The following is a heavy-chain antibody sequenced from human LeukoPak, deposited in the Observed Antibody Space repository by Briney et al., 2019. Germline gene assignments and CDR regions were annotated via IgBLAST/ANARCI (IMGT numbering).Heavy chain of an antibody. V-gene: IGHV1-69*05. CDR1: GGTFSSYA. D-gene: IGHD6-13*01. CDR3: ARERSSSDFDY. CDR2: IIPIFGTA. J-gene: IGHJ4*02. Sequence: WASVKVSCKASGGTFSSYAISWVRQAPGQGLEWMGRIIPIFGTANYAQKFQGRVTITTDESTSTAYMELSSLRSEDTAVYCCARERSSSDFDYWGQGTLVTVSS.